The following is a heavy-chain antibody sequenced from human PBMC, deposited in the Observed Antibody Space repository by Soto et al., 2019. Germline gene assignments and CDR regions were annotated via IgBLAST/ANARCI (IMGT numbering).Heavy chain of an antibody. CDR2: ISYDGSLQ. J-gene: IGHJ4*02. V-gene: IGHV3-30*03. CDR1: GFAFSSYG. Sequence: QAQLVESGGGVVQPGRSLRLSCAASGFAFSSYGMHWVRQAPGTGLEWVAVISYDGSLQHYADSVKGRFTISRDNSKNMVLLQRGSLRADDTSVYYLLSDRVYGHASVPYSWGQGTLVSVSS. CDR3: LSDRVYGHASVPYS. D-gene: IGHD2-8*01.